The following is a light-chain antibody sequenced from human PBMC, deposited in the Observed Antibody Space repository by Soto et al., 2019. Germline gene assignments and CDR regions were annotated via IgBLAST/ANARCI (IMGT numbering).Light chain of an antibody. CDR2: DAS. CDR3: QQYNSYSPLA. Sequence: DIQMTQSPSTLSASVGDRVTITCRASQSIRSWLAWYQQKPGKAPKLLIYDASSLESGVPSRFSGSGSGTEFTLTISSLQPDDFATYYCQQYNSYSPLAFGQGTKVEIK. V-gene: IGKV1-5*01. J-gene: IGKJ1*01. CDR1: QSIRSW.